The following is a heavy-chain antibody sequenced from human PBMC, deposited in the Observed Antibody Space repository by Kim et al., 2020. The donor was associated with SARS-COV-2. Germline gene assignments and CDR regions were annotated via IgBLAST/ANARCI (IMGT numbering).Heavy chain of an antibody. CDR1: GFTFSSYS. D-gene: IGHD6-13*01. Sequence: GGSLRLSCAASGFTFSSYSMNWVRQAPGKGLEWVSYISSSSSTIYYADSVKGRFTISRDNAKNSLYLQMNSLRDEDTAVYYCARDGAIAAAGTTVLGYYYGIDVWGQGTTVTGSS. CDR3: ARDGAIAAAGTTVLGYYYGIDV. CDR2: ISSSSSTI. J-gene: IGHJ6*02. V-gene: IGHV3-48*02.